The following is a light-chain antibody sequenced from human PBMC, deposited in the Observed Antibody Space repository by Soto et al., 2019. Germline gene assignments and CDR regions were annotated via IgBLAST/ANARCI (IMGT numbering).Light chain of an antibody. CDR3: QSYDSSLTI. J-gene: IGLJ2*01. CDR1: SSNIGAGYD. V-gene: IGLV1-40*01. CDR2: GNS. Sequence: QSVLTQPPSVSGAPGQRVTISCTGSSSNIGAGYDVHWYQQLPGTAPKLLIYGNSNRPSGVPDRFSGSKSGTSASLPITGLQAEDEADYYCQSYDSSLTIFGGGTKLTVL.